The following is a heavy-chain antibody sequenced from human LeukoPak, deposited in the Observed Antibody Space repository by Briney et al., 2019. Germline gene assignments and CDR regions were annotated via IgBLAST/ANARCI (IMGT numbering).Heavy chain of an antibody. CDR1: GFTFSSYA. CDR2: VSGSGGST. CDR3: AKVVGYDFWSGYYGMDV. D-gene: IGHD3-3*01. J-gene: IGHJ6*02. V-gene: IGHV3-23*01. Sequence: GGSLRLSCAASGFTFSSYAMSWVRQAPGKGLEWVSAVSGSGGSTYYADSVKGRFTISRDNSKNTLYLQMNSLRAEDTAVYYCAKVVGYDFWSGYYGMDVWGQGTTVTVSS.